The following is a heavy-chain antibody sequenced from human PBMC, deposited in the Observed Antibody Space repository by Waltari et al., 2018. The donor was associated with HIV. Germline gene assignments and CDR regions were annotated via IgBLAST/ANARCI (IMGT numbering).Heavy chain of an antibody. CDR1: GFSFSVSG. D-gene: IGHD4-17*01. Sequence: EVHLVESGGGLVQPGESLRLSCAASGFSFSVSGMARVRQAPGRGVEGIEYLMVATVSNYADSGKGRGTISRDNARNSLYLQRKSRRPEDTAVYYCARGLGETACEHSRHFDFGGQGTLVTVSS. V-gene: IGHV3-48*01. CDR3: ARGLGETACEHSRHFDF. CDR2: LMVATVS. J-gene: IGHJ4*02.